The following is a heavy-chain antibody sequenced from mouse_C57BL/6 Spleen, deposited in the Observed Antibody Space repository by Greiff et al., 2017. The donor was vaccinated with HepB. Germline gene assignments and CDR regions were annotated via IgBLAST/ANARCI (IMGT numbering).Heavy chain of an antibody. V-gene: IGHV3-6*01. CDR2: ISYDGSN. CDR1: GYSITSGYY. CDR3: ARAQPWVAY. Sequence: EVKLVESGPGLVKPSQSLSLTCSVTGYSITSGYYWNWIRQFPGNKLEWMGYISYDGSNNYNPSLKNRISITRDTSKNQFFLKLNSVTTEDTATYYWARAQPWVAYWGQGTLVTVSA. J-gene: IGHJ3*01.